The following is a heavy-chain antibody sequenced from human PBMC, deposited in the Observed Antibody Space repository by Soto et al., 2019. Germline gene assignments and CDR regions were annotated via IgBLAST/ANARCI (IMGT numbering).Heavy chain of an antibody. D-gene: IGHD6-19*01. J-gene: IGHJ5*02. CDR2: IIPIFGTA. Sequence: QVQLVQSGAEVKKPGSSVKVSCKASGGTFSSYAISWVRQARGQGLEWMGGIIPIFGTANYAQKFQGRVTITADESTSTAYMELSSLRSEDTAVYYCARGGIAVAGTSDWFDPWGQGTLVTVSS. CDR3: ARGGIAVAGTSDWFDP. V-gene: IGHV1-69*12. CDR1: GGTFSSYA.